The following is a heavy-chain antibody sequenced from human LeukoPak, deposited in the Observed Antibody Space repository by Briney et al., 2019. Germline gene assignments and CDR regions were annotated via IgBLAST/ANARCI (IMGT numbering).Heavy chain of an antibody. V-gene: IGHV1-18*01. CDR2: ISAYNGNT. CDR1: GYTFTSYG. CDR3: ARGISVRLRYDY. D-gene: IGHD4-17*01. J-gene: IGHJ4*02. Sequence: ASVKVSCKSSGYTFTSYGISWVRQAPGQGLEWMGWISAYNGNTNYAQKLQGRVTMTTDTSTSTAYMELRSLRSDDTAVYYCARGISVRLRYDYWGQGILVTVSS.